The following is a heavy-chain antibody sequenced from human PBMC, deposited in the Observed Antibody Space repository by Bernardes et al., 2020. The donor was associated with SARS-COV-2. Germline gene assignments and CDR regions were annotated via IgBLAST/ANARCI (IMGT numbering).Heavy chain of an antibody. J-gene: IGHJ3*01. CDR2: IKHDGSET. V-gene: IGHV3-7*01. Sequence: GGSLRLSCAASGFTFSSFWMSWVRQVPGKGLEWVANIKHDGSETHYVESVKGRFTISRDNAKKSLYLQLNSLRAEGTAVYHCVRGGGALDFWGQGTMVTVSS. CDR3: VRGGGALDF. D-gene: IGHD3-16*01. CDR1: GFTFSSFW.